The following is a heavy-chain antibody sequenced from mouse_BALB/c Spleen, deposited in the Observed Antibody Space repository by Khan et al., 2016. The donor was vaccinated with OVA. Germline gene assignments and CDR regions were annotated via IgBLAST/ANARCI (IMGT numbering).Heavy chain of an antibody. CDR3: ARRGAARASCDYFDY. CDR1: GYTFTNYW. CDR2: TFPGGGYT. D-gene: IGHD3-1*01. Sequence: QVQLKQSGAELVRPGTSVKMSCKAAGYTFTNYWIGWVKQRPGHGLEWIGDTFPGGGYTNYNEKFKGKATLNADTSSSTAYMQLSGLTSEDSAIYYCARRGAARASCDYFDYWGQGTTLTVSS. J-gene: IGHJ2*01. V-gene: IGHV1-63*02.